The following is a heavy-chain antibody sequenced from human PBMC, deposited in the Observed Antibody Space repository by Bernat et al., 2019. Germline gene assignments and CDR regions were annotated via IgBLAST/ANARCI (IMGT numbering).Heavy chain of an antibody. V-gene: IGHV3-23*01. Sequence: EVQLLESGGGLVQPGESLRLSCAASGFTFSSHGMSWVRQAPGKGLGWVSSIGRSGNKYYSDSARGRFTIARDNSKNTMNLQMNTLRAEDTAVDYCATRGPTGSYFFDSWGQGTLVTVSS. CDR2: IGRSGNK. CDR1: GFTFSSHG. D-gene: IGHD3-10*01. CDR3: ATRGPTGSYFFDS. J-gene: IGHJ4*02.